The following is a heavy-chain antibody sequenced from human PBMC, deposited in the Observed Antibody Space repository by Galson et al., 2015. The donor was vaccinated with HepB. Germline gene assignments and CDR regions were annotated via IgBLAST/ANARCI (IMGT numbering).Heavy chain of an antibody. CDR1: GYTFTSYA. V-gene: IGHV1-3*01. Sequence: QSGAEVKEPGESLKISCKASGYTFTSYAMHWVRQAPGQRLEWMGWINAGNGNTKYSQKFQGRVTITRDTSASTAYMELSSLRSEDTAVYYCAREFQIGLWFGEEASYYYYMDVWGKGTTVTVSS. CDR3: AREFQIGLWFGEEASYYYYMDV. CDR2: INAGNGNT. J-gene: IGHJ6*03. D-gene: IGHD3-10*01.